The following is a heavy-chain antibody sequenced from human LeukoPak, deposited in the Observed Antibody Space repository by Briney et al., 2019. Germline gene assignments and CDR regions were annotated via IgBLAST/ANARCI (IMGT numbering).Heavy chain of an antibody. D-gene: IGHD2-8*01. V-gene: IGHV3-7*01. CDR2: IKQDGSEK. CDR1: GFTFSSYW. Sequence: GGSLRLSCAASGFTFSSYWMSWVRQAPGKGLEWVANIKQDGSEKYYVDSVKGRFTISRDNAKDSLYLQMNSLRAEDTAVYYCARRYCTNGVCYTVLDYWGQGTLVTVSS. J-gene: IGHJ4*02. CDR3: ARRYCTNGVCYTVLDY.